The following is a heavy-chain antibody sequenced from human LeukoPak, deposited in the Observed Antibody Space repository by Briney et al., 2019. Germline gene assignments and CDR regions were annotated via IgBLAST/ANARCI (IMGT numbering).Heavy chain of an antibody. V-gene: IGHV7-4-1*02. CDR1: GYTFTSYA. CDR3: ARAPRLLWFGELLLGNPY. J-gene: IGHJ4*02. D-gene: IGHD3-10*01. CDR2: INTNTGNP. Sequence: VASVKVSCKASGYTFTSYAMHWERQAPGQGLEWMGWINTNTGNPTYAQGFTGRFVFSLDTSVSTAYLQISSLKAEDTAVYYCARAPRLLWFGELLLGNPYWGQGALVTVSS.